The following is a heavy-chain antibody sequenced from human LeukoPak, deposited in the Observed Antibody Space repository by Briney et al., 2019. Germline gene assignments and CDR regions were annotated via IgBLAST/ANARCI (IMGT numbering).Heavy chain of an antibody. V-gene: IGHV3-30*18. D-gene: IGHD3-22*01. J-gene: IGHJ4*02. CDR1: GFTFSSYG. Sequence: GGPLRLSCAASGFTFSSYGMHWVRQAPGKGLEWVAVISYDGSNKYYADSVKGRFTISRDNSKNTLYLQMNSLRAEDTAVYYCAKETRDSSGYYYPDYWGQGTLVTVSS. CDR2: ISYDGSNK. CDR3: AKETRDSSGYYYPDY.